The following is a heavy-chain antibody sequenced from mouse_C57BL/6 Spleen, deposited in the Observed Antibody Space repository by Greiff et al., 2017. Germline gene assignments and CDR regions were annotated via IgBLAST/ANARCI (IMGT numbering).Heavy chain of an antibody. V-gene: IGHV1-74*01. J-gene: IGHJ3*01. CDR1: GYTFTSYW. CDR2: LHPSDSDT. Sequence: QVQLQQPGAELVKPGASVKVSCKASGYTFTSYWMHWVKQRPGQGLEWIGRLHPSDSDTNYNQKFKGKATLTVDKSSSTAYMQLSSLTSEDSAVYYCAMGDYDEEFAYWGQGTLVNGPA. D-gene: IGHD2-4*01. CDR3: AMGDYDEEFAY.